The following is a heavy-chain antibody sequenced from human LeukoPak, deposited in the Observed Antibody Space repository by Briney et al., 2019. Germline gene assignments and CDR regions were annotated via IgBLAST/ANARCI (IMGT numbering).Heavy chain of an antibody. D-gene: IGHD3-10*01. CDR2: IGTAGDT. Sequence: PGGSLRLSCAASGFTFSSYDMHWVRQATGKGLEWVSAIGTAGDTYYPGSVKGRFTISRENAKNSLYLQMNSLRAGDTAVYYCARGKRQSLLWFGDVGHSYYYYYGMDVWGQGTTVTVSS. CDR3: ARGKRQSLLWFGDVGHSYYYYYGMDV. CDR1: GFTFSSYD. V-gene: IGHV3-13*01. J-gene: IGHJ6*02.